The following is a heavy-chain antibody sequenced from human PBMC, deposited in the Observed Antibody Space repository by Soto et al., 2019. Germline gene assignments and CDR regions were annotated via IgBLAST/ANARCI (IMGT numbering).Heavy chain of an antibody. V-gene: IGHV1-18*01. CDR1: ASIFTRYG. D-gene: IGHD4-17*01. J-gene: IGHJ4*02. CDR2: ISAYNGDT. Sequence: QVQLEQSGVEVKKPGASVRVACKTSASIFTRYGFSWVRQAPGQGLEWMGWISAYNGDTKYAQNFQGRVTMTTDTSTRTAYMELRTLRIDDTAVYYCTPDYGDENSWGQGTLVTVSS. CDR3: TPDYGDENS.